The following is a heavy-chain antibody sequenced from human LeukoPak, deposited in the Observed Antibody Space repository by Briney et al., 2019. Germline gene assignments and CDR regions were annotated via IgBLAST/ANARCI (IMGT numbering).Heavy chain of an antibody. D-gene: IGHD2-2*01. CDR3: ARDPIGYCSSTSCSPR. Sequence: AGSLRLSCAASGFTFSSYWMSWVRQAPGKGLEWVANITQDGSEKYYVDSVKGRFTISRDNAKNSLYLQMNSLRAEDTAVYYCARDPIGYCSSTSCSPRWGQGTLVTVSS. J-gene: IGHJ4*02. CDR1: GFTFSSYW. V-gene: IGHV3-7*01. CDR2: ITQDGSEK.